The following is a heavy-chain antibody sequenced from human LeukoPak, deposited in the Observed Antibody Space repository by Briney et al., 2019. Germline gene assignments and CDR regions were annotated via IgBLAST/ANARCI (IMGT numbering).Heavy chain of an antibody. CDR1: GFTFSSYG. CDR3: AKAYSSSWYDAFDI. J-gene: IGHJ3*02. D-gene: IGHD6-13*01. CDR2: ISYDGSNK. Sequence: GGSLRLSCAASGFTFSSYGMHWVRKAPGKGLEWVAVISYDGSNKYYADSVKGRFTISRDNSKNTLYLQMNSLRAEDTAVYYCAKAYSSSWYDAFDIWGQGTMVTVSS. V-gene: IGHV3-30*18.